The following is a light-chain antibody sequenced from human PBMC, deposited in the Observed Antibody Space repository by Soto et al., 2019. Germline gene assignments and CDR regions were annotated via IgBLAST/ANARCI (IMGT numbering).Light chain of an antibody. CDR2: DVS. CDR1: SSDVGDYNY. V-gene: IGLV2-14*01. J-gene: IGLJ3*02. CDR3: SSYTSSSTV. Sequence: QSALTQPASVSGSPGQSITISCTGTSSDVGDYNYVSWYQQRPGKAPKLIIYDVSNRPSGVSNRFSGSKSGSTSSLTISGLQAEDEADYYCSSYTSSSTVFGGGTKLTVL.